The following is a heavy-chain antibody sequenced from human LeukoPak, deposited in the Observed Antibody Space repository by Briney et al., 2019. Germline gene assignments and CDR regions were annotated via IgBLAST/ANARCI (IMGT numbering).Heavy chain of an antibody. J-gene: IGHJ4*02. D-gene: IGHD3-22*01. V-gene: IGHV4-4*07. CDR1: GGSISSYY. Sequence: PSETLSLTCTVSGGSISSYYWSWIRQPAGKGLEWIGRIYTSGSTIYNPSLKSRVTMSVDTSKNQFSLKLSSVTAADTAVYYCARANYYDSSGYYRDWGQGTLVTVSS. CDR3: ARANYYDSSGYYRD. CDR2: IYTSGST.